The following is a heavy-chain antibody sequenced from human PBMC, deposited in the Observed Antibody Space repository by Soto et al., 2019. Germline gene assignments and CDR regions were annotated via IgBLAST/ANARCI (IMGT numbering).Heavy chain of an antibody. CDR1: GYTFTGYY. CDR3: ARGVYSETYYKWFDS. CDR2: INPNSGDT. V-gene: IGHV1-2*02. Sequence: QVQLVQSGAEVKKPGASVKVSCKASGYTFTGYYIYWVRQAPGQGLEWMGWINPNSGDTNYAQKFQGRVTLTRDTSISTAYLELSRLRSDDTAVYYCARGVYSETYYKWFDSWGQGTLVTVSS. J-gene: IGHJ5*01. D-gene: IGHD1-26*01.